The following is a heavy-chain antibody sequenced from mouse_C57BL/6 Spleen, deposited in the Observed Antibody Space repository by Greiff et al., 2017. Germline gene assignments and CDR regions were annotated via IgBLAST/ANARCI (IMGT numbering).Heavy chain of an antibody. D-gene: IGHD1-1*01. CDR1: GYTFTSYD. V-gene: IGHV1-85*01. CDR2: IYPRDGST. CDR3: ARLYYYGSSPRYFDV. Sequence: VQLQQSGPELVKPGASVKLSCKASGYTFTSYDINWVKQRPGQGLEWIGWIYPRDGSTKYNEKFKGKATLTVDTSSSTAYMELHSRTSEDSAVYFCARLYYYGSSPRYFDVWGTGTTVTVSS. J-gene: IGHJ1*03.